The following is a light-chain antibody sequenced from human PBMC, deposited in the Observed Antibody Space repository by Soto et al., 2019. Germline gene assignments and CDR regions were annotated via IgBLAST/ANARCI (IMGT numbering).Light chain of an antibody. V-gene: IGKV1-39*01. CDR2: AAS. CDR1: QSISNY. J-gene: IGKJ1*01. Sequence: DIRFTHSPSSLSSSVVYIVIISCRASQSISNYLNLYQQKPGKAPKVLIFAASRLQSGVPSRFSGSGSGTDFTLTITSLQPEDFATYSCQQSYSRTFGQGTKVDIK. CDR3: QQSYSRT.